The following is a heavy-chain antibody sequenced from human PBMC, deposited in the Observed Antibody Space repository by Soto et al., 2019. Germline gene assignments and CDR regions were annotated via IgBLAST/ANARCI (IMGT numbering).Heavy chain of an antibody. V-gene: IGHV2-5*02. CDR1: GFSLSTSGVA. D-gene: IGHD1-26*01. CDR3: AHRRLYSGSYTWFDP. Sequence: QITLKESGPTLVKPTQTLTLTCTFSGFSLSTSGVAVGWIRQPPGKALEWLALIYWDDDKRYSPSLKNRLTITKDTSKNRVVLTMTNMGPVDTATYYCAHRRLYSGSYTWFDPWGQGTLVTVSS. J-gene: IGHJ5*02. CDR2: IYWDDDK.